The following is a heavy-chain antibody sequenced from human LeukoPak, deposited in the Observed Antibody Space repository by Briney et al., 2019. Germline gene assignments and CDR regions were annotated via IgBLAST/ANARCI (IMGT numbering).Heavy chain of an antibody. V-gene: IGHV3-30*02. CDR2: IRYDGSNK. CDR3: AKSFSGSGSYYNVVDY. J-gene: IGHJ4*02. Sequence: PGGSLRLSCAASGFTFSSYGMHWVRQAPGKGLEWVAFIRYDGSNKYYADSVKGRFTISRDNSKNTLYLQMNSLRAEDTAVYYCAKSFSGSGSYYNVVDYWGQGTLVTVSS. CDR1: GFTFSSYG. D-gene: IGHD3-10*01.